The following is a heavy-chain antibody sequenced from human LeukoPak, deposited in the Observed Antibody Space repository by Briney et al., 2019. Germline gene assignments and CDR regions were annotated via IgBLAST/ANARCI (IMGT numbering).Heavy chain of an antibody. CDR3: ARVVLGYCSSTSCSRRVYFDY. J-gene: IGHJ4*02. V-gene: IGHV1-69*04. D-gene: IGHD2-2*01. Sequence: SVKVSCKASGGTFRSYAISWVRQAPGQGLEWMGRIIPILGIANYAQKFQGRVTITADKFTSTAYMELSSLRSEDTAVYYCARVVLGYCSSTSCSRRVYFDYWGQGTLVTVSS. CDR1: GGTFRSYA. CDR2: IIPILGIA.